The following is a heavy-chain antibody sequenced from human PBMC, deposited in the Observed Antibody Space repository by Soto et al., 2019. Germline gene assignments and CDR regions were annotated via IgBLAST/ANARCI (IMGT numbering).Heavy chain of an antibody. V-gene: IGHV3-15*01. J-gene: IGHJ3*02. CDR3: TTDGFDYYDSSGYYSGAFDI. Sequence: GGSLRLSCAASGFTFSNAWMSWVRQAPGKGLEWVGRIKSKTDGGTTDYAAPVKGRFTISRDDSKNTLYLQMNSLKTEDTAVYYCTTDGFDYYDSSGYYSGAFDIWGQGTMVTVSS. CDR2: IKSKTDGGTT. D-gene: IGHD3-22*01. CDR1: GFTFSNAW.